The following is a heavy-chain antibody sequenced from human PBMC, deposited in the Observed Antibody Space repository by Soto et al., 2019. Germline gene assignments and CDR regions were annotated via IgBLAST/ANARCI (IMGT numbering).Heavy chain of an antibody. J-gene: IGHJ5*02. D-gene: IGHD3-9*01. Sequence: TLTLTCTVSGVSVTNNDYFWGWMRQPPGKGLEWIGSIYFGGMTYYAPSLKSRVTMSVDTSKNQFSLRLDSVTAADTAVYYRVAPPETYHHTGYYGNWFDPRGQGTLVTVS. CDR3: VAPPETYHHTGYYGNWFDP. CDR1: GVSVTNNDYF. CDR2: IYFGGMT. V-gene: IGHV4-39*01.